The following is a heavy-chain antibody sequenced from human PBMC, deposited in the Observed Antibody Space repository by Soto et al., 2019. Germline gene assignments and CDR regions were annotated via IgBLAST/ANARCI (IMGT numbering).Heavy chain of an antibody. CDR2: IYCSGST. V-gene: IGHV4-59*08. Sequence: SETLPLTCTVSGGSISSYYWSWIRQPPGKGLERIRYIYCSGSTTYNPSLKSRVTISVDTSKNQFSLKLSSVTAADTAVYYCARRGITMVRGVIGGPRDPEYYFDYWGQGTLVTVS. CDR3: ARRGITMVRGVIGGPRDPEYYFDY. CDR1: GGSISSYY. D-gene: IGHD3-10*01. J-gene: IGHJ4*02.